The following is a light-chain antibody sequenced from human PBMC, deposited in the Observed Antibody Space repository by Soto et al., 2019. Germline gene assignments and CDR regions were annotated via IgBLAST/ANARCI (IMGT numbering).Light chain of an antibody. J-gene: IGKJ1*01. CDR1: ENVRTK. CDR2: GAS. V-gene: IGKV3-15*01. CDR3: QQYKSCAT. Sequence: RASENVRTKVGWYQQKAGQAPRLLIYGASTRATGIPDRFSGSGSGTQLPLTISRLPSEDTAVSYCQQYKSCATFGQGTKVDIK.